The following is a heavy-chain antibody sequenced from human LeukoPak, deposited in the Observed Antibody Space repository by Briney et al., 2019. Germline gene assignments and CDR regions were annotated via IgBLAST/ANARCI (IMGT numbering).Heavy chain of an antibody. Sequence: SQTLSLTCAISGDSVSRDGIAWNWIRQSPSRGLEWLGRTYYKSAWYNDYAVSVKGRITINSDTTKNQFSLQLNSVTPEDTAVYYCARGTGWPQFDYWGQGTLVTVSS. D-gene: IGHD6-19*01. CDR2: TYYKSAWYN. V-gene: IGHV6-1*01. CDR1: GDSVSRDGIA. CDR3: ARGTGWPQFDY. J-gene: IGHJ4*02.